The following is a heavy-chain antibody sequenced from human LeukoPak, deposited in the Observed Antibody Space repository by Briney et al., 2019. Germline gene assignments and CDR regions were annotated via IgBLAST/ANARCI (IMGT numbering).Heavy chain of an antibody. CDR2: VSGSGSST. J-gene: IGHJ6*03. D-gene: IGHD5-18*01. V-gene: IGHV3-23*01. Sequence: GGSLRLSCAASGFTFSNYAMRWVRQAPGKGLGCVSAVSGSGSSTYYADSVEGRPTLSRDNSKNTLYLQMNSLRAEHTAVYYCAKAGKTIQGWQGLYYYYMDVWGKGTTVTVSS. CDR1: GFTFSNYA. CDR3: AKAGKTIQGWQGLYYYYMDV.